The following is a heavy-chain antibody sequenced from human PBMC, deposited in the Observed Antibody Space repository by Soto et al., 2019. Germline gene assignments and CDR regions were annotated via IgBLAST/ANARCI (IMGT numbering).Heavy chain of an antibody. CDR2: IYSDGTT. D-gene: IGHD6-6*01. J-gene: IGHJ4*02. CDR3: AILSN. Sequence: WGSLRLSCASSVFTVSSNYMNWVRQAPGKGLEWVSIIYSDGTTSYADSVKGRFTISRDNFKNTLHLQMNSLRAEDTAVYYCAILSNWGQGTMVTVSS. V-gene: IGHV3-53*01. CDR1: VFTVSSNY.